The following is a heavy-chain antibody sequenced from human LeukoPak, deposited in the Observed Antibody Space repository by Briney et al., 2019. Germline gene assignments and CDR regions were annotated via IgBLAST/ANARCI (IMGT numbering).Heavy chain of an antibody. D-gene: IGHD6-13*01. CDR1: GFTFSDYY. CDR3: ARSLTIMAAAGTVSNYYYYYGMDV. Sequence: GGSLRLSCAASGFTFSDYYMSWIRQPPGKGLEWVSYISSSGSTIYYADSVKGRFTISRDNAKNSLYLQMNSLRAEDTAVYYCARSLTIMAAAGTVSNYYYYYGMDVWGQGTTVTVSS. CDR2: ISSSGSTI. J-gene: IGHJ6*02. V-gene: IGHV3-11*01.